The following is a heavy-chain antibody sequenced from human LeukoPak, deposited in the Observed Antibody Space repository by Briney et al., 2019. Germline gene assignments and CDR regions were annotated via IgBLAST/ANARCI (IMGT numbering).Heavy chain of an antibody. V-gene: IGHV3-23*01. CDR3: AKDRRVRGYYFLGRGGYFDY. J-gene: IGHJ4*02. D-gene: IGHD3-3*01. CDR1: GFMFGTYA. Sequence: TGGSLRLSCAASGFMFGTYAMSWVRQAPGKGLEWVAAITATATTSYFADSVKGRSTISRDNSRNTLYLQMSSLRADDTAIYYCAKDRRVRGYYFLGRGGYFDYWGQGSLVTVSS. CDR2: ITATATTS.